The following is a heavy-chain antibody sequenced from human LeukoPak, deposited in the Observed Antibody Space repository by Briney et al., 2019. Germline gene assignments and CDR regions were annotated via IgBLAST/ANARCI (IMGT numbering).Heavy chain of an antibody. D-gene: IGHD2-2*01. CDR2: IYYSGST. Sequence: PSETLSLTCSVSGGSISSSSYYWGWIRQPPGKGLEWIGSIYYSGSTYYNPSLKSRVTISVDTSKNQFSLKLTSVTAADTAVYYCARHCSFCSSTSSYFDYWGQGTLVTVSS. CDR1: GGSISSSSYY. J-gene: IGHJ4*02. V-gene: IGHV4-39*01. CDR3: ARHCSFCSSTSSYFDY.